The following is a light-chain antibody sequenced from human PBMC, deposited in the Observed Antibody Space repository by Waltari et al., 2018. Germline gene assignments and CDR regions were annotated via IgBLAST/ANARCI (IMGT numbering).Light chain of an antibody. Sequence: VLTQSPDSLAVSLGERVTFNCKSSQSLLYSSNNRNYLAWYQQRAGQSPKLLIYGASTREMGVPGRFRGSGSGTDFTLTISSLQAEDVAIYYCQQYFTTPYTFGRGTKLEIK. J-gene: IGKJ2*01. CDR1: QSLLYSSNNRNY. V-gene: IGKV4-1*01. CDR2: GAS. CDR3: QQYFTTPYT.